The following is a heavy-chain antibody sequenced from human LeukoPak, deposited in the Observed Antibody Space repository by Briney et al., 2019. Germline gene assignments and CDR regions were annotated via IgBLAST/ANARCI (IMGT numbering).Heavy chain of an antibody. CDR3: ARDEPLYDILTGYYMGAFDY. V-gene: IGHV1-58*02. D-gene: IGHD3-9*01. CDR1: GFTFTSSA. Sequence: ASVKVSCKASGFTFTSSAMQWVRQARGQRLEWIGWIVVGSGNTNYAQKFQERVTITRDMSTSTAYMELSSLRSDDTAVYYCARDEPLYDILTGYYMGAFDYWGQGTLVTVSS. CDR2: IVVGSGNT. J-gene: IGHJ4*02.